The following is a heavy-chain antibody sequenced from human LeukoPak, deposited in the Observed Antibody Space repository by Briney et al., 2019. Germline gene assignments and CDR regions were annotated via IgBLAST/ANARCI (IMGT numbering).Heavy chain of an antibody. V-gene: IGHV3-48*04. CDR3: ARGRYCSSTGCYSVFDY. Sequence: SGGSLRLSCAASGFTFNSYSMNWVRQAPGKGLEWLSYISSSSNTIYYADSVKGRFTISRDIAKNSLYLQMNSLRAEDTAVYYCARGRYCSSTGCYSVFDYWGQGTLVTVAS. D-gene: IGHD2-2*01. CDR2: ISSSSNTI. CDR1: GFTFNSYS. J-gene: IGHJ4*02.